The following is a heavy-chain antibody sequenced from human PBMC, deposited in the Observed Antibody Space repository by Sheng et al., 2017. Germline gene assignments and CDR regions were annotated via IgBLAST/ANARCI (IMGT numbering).Heavy chain of an antibody. D-gene: IGHD1-26*01. Sequence: ESGGGVVQPGRSLRLSCEVSGFTFRSHGMHWVRQAPGKGLEWVAIISSDGNKKHYADSVKGRFTISRDNSNDTVYLQMHSLRAEDSALYYCARDAGSGNYYGDYFDYWGQGTLVTVSS. CDR2: ISSDGNKK. CDR1: GFTFRSHG. V-gene: IGHV3-30*03. CDR3: ARDAGSGNYYGDYFDY. J-gene: IGHJ4*02.